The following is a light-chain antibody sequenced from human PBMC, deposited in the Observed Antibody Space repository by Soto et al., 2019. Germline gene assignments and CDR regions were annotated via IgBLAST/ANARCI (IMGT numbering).Light chain of an antibody. CDR3: SSYAGSNSYV. CDR1: SSDVVAYKY. Sequence: QSALTQPPSASGSPGQSVTISCTGTSSDVVAYKYVSWYQQYPGKAPKVIIYEVSKRPSGVPDRFSGSKSDNTASLTVSGLQAEDEADYYCSSYAGSNSYVFGTGTKLTVL. CDR2: EVS. V-gene: IGLV2-8*01. J-gene: IGLJ1*01.